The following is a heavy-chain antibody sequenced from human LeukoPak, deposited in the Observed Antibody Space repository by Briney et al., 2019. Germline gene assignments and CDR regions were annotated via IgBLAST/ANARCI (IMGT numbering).Heavy chain of an antibody. D-gene: IGHD2-21*02. V-gene: IGHV3-9*01. Sequence: GGSLRLSCAASGFTFDDYAMHWVRQAPGKGLEWVSGISWNSGSIGYADSVKGRFTISRDNAKNSLYLQMNSLRAEDTALYYCAKDIQWLVTAIAFDYWGQGTLVTVSS. CDR1: GFTFDDYA. CDR2: ISWNSGSI. J-gene: IGHJ4*02. CDR3: AKDIQWLVTAIAFDY.